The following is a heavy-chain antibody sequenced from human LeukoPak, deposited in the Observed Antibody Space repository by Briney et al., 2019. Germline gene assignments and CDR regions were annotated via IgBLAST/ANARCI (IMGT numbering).Heavy chain of an antibody. CDR2: IYTSGST. J-gene: IGHJ4*02. D-gene: IGHD3-22*01. Sequence: PSETLSLTCTVSGGSISSYYWSWIRQPAGKGLEWIGRIYTSGSTNYNPSLKSRVTMSVDTSKNQFSLKLSSVTAADTAVYYCARVDYYDSSGPLYFDYWGQGTLVTVSS. V-gene: IGHV4-4*07. CDR1: GGSISSYY. CDR3: ARVDYYDSSGPLYFDY.